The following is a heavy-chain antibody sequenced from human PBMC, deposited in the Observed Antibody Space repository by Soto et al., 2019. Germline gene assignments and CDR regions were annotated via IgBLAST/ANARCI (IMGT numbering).Heavy chain of an antibody. Sequence: GGSLRLSCAASGFTFSSYAMRWVRQAPGKGLECVSAISGSGGTTYYADSVKGRFTISRDNSANTLYLHMNSLRADDTAVYYCAKAPTYDYYYYMDVPGKGTTVTVSS. CDR1: GFTFSSYA. J-gene: IGHJ6*03. CDR3: AKAPTYDYYYYMDV. CDR2: ISGSGGTT. V-gene: IGHV3-23*01.